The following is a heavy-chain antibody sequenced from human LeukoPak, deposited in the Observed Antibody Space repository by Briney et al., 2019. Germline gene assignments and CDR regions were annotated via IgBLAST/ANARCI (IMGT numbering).Heavy chain of an antibody. Sequence: PGRSLRLSCAASGFTFSSYGMHWVRQAPGKGLEWVAVIPYDGSDKYYADSVKGRFTISRDNSKNTLYLQMNSLRTEDTAVYYCAKDGYPLGYCSSTSCPYYFNYWGQGTLVTVSS. D-gene: IGHD2-2*01. V-gene: IGHV3-30*18. CDR2: IPYDGSDK. J-gene: IGHJ4*02. CDR1: GFTFSSYG. CDR3: AKDGYPLGYCSSTSCPYYFNY.